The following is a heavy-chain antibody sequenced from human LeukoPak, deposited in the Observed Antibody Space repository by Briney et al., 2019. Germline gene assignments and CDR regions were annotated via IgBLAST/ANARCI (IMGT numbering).Heavy chain of an antibody. J-gene: IGHJ5*02. CDR2: IYSSGRT. V-gene: IGHV4-59*01. CDR3: ARATQGYNWFDP. CDR1: GGSISSYY. Sequence: SQSLSLTCIVSGGSISSYYCSWVRPLAGELLEWDGYIYSSGRTNYKPSLKSRVTISVDTSKSQVSLKLSTVTAADTAVYYCARATQGYNWFDPWGQGTLVSVSS.